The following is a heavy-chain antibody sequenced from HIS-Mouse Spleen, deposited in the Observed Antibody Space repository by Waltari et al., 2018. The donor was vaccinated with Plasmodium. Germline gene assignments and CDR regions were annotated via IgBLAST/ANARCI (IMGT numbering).Heavy chain of an antibody. J-gene: IGHJ4*02. Sequence: EVQLVQSGAEVKKPGESLKISCKGSGYSFTSYWIGWVRQMRGKGLEWMGIIYPGDSDTRYRPSVQGRVTISADKSISTAYLQWSSLKASDTAMYYCARVHRSSWYYFDYWGQGTLVTVSS. D-gene: IGHD6-13*01. CDR3: ARVHRSSWYYFDY. V-gene: IGHV5-51*03. CDR1: GYSFTSYW. CDR2: IYPGDSDT.